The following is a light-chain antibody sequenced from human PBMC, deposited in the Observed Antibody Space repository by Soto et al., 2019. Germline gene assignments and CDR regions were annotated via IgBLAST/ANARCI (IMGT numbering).Light chain of an antibody. CDR2: GAS. J-gene: IGKJ4*01. CDR1: QSVSSS. CDR3: QQYNKWPLS. V-gene: IGKV3-15*01. Sequence: EIVMTQSPATLSVSSGERATLSCWASQSVSSSLAWYQQKPGQAPRLLIYGASTRATGIPARFSGSGSGTVFTFNISSLQSEDLAVYFCQQYNKWPLSFGGGTKVEI.